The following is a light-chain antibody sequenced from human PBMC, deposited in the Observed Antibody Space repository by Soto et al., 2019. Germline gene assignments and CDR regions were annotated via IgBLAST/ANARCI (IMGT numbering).Light chain of an antibody. J-gene: IGLJ1*01. CDR3: KSYTSASFYV. V-gene: IGLV2-14*01. CDR1: TSDIAGYNY. Sequence: VLAQHASVSGSPGQSITISCTGTTSDIAGYNYVSWYQQHPGKAPKLLIYEVTSRASGVSHRFSGSKSGNTASLTISGLQAEDEAEYYCKSYTSASFYVFGTGTKVTVL. CDR2: EVT.